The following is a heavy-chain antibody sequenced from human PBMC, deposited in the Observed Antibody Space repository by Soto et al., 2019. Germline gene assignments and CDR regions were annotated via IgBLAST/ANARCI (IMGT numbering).Heavy chain of an antibody. CDR2: IFHDGTA. D-gene: IGHD3-10*01. J-gene: IGHJ4*02. V-gene: IGHV4-4*02. Sequence: SETLSLTCAVSGVSLTSGNWWTWVRQSPQRGLEYIGEIFHDGTANYYPSFERRVAMSVDTSRNQFSLRLTSVTAADTAVYFCARLVYDTRLNYMYFDFWGPGTLVTVSS. CDR1: GVSLTSGNW. CDR3: ARLVYDTRLNYMYFDF.